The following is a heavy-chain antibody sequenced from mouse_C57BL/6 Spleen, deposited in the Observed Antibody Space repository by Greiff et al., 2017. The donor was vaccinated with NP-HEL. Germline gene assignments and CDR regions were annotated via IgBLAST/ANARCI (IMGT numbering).Heavy chain of an antibody. V-gene: IGHV1-54*01. D-gene: IGHD1-1*01. Sequence: QVQLKESGAELVRPGTSVKVSCKASGYAFTNYLIEWVKQRPGQGLEWIGVINPGSGGTNYNEKFKGKATLTADKSSSTAYMQLSSLTSEDSAVYFCARDGSSSYAMDYWGQGTSVTVSS. CDR2: INPGSGGT. CDR1: GYAFTNYL. CDR3: ARDGSSSYAMDY. J-gene: IGHJ4*01.